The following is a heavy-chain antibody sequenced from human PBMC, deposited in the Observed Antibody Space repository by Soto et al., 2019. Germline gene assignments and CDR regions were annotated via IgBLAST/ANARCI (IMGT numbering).Heavy chain of an antibody. CDR1: GGSISSYY. CDR3: ARMTFDDYFDY. J-gene: IGHJ4*02. D-gene: IGHD2-21*02. CDR2: IYYSGST. Sequence: QVQLQESGPGLVKPSETLSLTCTVSGGSISSYYWSCIRQPPGKGLEWIGYIYYSGSTNYNPSLKSRVTISVDTSKNQFPLKLSSVTAADTAVYYCARMTFDDYFDYWGQGTLVTVSS. V-gene: IGHV4-59*01.